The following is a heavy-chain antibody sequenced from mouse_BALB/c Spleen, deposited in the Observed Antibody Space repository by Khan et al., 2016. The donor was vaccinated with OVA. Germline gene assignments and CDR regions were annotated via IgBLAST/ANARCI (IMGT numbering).Heavy chain of an antibody. D-gene: IGHD2-1*01. V-gene: IGHV5-9-3*01. CDR1: GFTFSTYA. CDR3: ARSPYGNFDY. Sequence: EVQLQESGGGLVKPGGSLKLSCAASGFTFSTYAMSWVRQTPEKRLEWVATISSDGDYTYFPDNVTGRFTISRDNATNTLCLQMTSLSSEDTAMYYCARSPYGNFDYWGQGTLVTVSA. CDR2: ISSDGDYT. J-gene: IGHJ3*01.